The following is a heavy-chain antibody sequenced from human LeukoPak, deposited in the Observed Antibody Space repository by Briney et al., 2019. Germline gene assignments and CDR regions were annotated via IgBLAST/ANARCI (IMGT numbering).Heavy chain of an antibody. CDR1: GFTFSSYV. Sequence: PGGSLRLSCAASGFTFSSYVMSWVRQAPGKGLEWVSAISGSGHSTHYADSVKGRFTISRDNSKNTLYLQMDSLRAEDTAVYYCAKIATVTTPADYWGQGTLVTVSS. CDR2: ISGSGHST. CDR3: AKIATVTTPADY. D-gene: IGHD4-17*01. V-gene: IGHV3-23*01. J-gene: IGHJ4*02.